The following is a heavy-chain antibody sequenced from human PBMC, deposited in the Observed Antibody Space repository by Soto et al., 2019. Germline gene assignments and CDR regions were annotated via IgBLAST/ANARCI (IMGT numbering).Heavy chain of an antibody. CDR1: GFTFRSFG. Sequence: QVQLVESGGGVIQPGTSLSLSCGSSGFTFRSFGMYWVRQAPGKGLEWVAVVSYDGNHNYYADSVKGRFTVSRDNAKNMLYLQMNSLRGEDPAVYYCAKDVGQQLVLNYGMDVWGQGTTVTVSS. CDR2: VSYDGNHN. J-gene: IGHJ6*02. D-gene: IGHD6-13*01. CDR3: AKDVGQQLVLNYGMDV. V-gene: IGHV3-30*18.